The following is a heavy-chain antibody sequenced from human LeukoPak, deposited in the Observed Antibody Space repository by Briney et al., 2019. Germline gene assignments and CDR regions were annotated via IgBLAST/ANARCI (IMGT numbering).Heavy chain of an antibody. CDR3: ARDTADDAFDI. J-gene: IGHJ3*02. CDR2: INSDGSTT. Sequence: PGRSLRLSCAASGFTFSSYGMHWVRQAPGKGLVWVSRINSDGSTTSYADSVKGRFTISRDNAKNTLYLQMNSLRAEDTAVYYCARDTADDAFDIWGQGTMVTVSS. V-gene: IGHV3-74*01. CDR1: GFTFSSYG.